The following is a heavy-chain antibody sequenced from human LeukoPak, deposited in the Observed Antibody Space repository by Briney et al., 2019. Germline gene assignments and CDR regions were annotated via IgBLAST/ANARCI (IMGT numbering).Heavy chain of an antibody. D-gene: IGHD3-10*01. CDR2: MNPNSGNT. J-gene: IGHJ5*02. Sequence: ASVKVSCKASGYTFTSYDTNWVRQATGQGLEWMGWMNPNSGNTGYAQKFQGRVTMTRNTSISTAYMELSSLRSEDTAVYYCARGGRAVLLWFGGTLQDNWFDPWGQGTLVTVSS. CDR1: GYTFTSYD. CDR3: ARGGRAVLLWFGGTLQDNWFDP. V-gene: IGHV1-8*01.